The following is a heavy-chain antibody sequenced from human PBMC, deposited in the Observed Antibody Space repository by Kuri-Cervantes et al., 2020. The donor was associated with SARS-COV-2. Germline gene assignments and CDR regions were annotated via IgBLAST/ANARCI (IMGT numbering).Heavy chain of an antibody. D-gene: IGHD4-17*01. CDR2: IWYDGSNK. J-gene: IGHJ4*01. Sequence: GGSLRLSCAASGFTFSSYGMHWVRQAPGKGLEWVAVIWYDGSNKYYADSVKGRFTISRDNSKNTLYLQMNSLRAEDTAVYYCARVEGGGTTVTSYFDDWGQGTLVTVSS. V-gene: IGHV3-33*01. CDR1: GFTFSSYG. CDR3: ARVEGGGTTVTSYFDD.